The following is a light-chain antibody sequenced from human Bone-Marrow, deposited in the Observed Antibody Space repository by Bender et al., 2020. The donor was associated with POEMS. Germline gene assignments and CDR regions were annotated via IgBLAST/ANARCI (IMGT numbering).Light chain of an antibody. V-gene: IGLV2-8*01. CDR3: SSYAGTNNFV. CDR1: SSDVGYYNY. J-gene: IGLJ1*01. CDR2: EVT. Sequence: QSALTQPPSASGSPGQSVTISCTGTSSDVGYYNYVSWYQQHPGKAPKLILFEVTKRPSAVPDRFSGSKSGNTAYLTVSGLQAEDEADYYCSSYAGTNNFVFGTGTKVTVL.